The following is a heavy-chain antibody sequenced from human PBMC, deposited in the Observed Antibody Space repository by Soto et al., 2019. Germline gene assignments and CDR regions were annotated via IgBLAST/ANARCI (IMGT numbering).Heavy chain of an antibody. CDR3: ARGIATGQLDP. CDR2: INPDNGNT. V-gene: IGHV1-3*01. J-gene: IGHJ5*02. D-gene: IGHD2-15*01. Sequence: ASVKVSCKASGYTFTRYTMNWVRQAPGQRLEWMGWINPDNGNTKSSQKFQDRVIITRDTSASTAYMDLSSLRSEDTAVYYCARGIATGQLDPWGQGPLVTVSS. CDR1: GYTFTRYT.